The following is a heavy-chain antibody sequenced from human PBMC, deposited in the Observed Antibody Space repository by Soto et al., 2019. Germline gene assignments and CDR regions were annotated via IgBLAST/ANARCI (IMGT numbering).Heavy chain of an antibody. D-gene: IGHD4-17*01. CDR1: GGSISSSSYY. J-gene: IGHJ6*02. Sequence: LSLTCTVSGGSISSSSYYWGWIRQPPGKGLEWIGSIYYSGSTYYNPSLKSRVTISVDTSKNQFSLKLSSVTAADTAVYYCARDYGEGEQIVYGMDVWGQGTTVTVSS. CDR3: ARDYGEGEQIVYGMDV. CDR2: IYYSGST. V-gene: IGHV4-39*02.